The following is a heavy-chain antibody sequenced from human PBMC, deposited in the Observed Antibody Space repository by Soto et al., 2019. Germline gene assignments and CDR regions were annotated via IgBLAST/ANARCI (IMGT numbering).Heavy chain of an antibody. Sequence: GESLKISCKGSGYSFTSYWIGWVRQMPGKGLEWMGIIYPGDSDTRYSPSFPGRVTISAAKSISTAYLQWSSLKASDTAMYYLARRLYDILTGYYDSFDIWGQGTMVTVSS. V-gene: IGHV5-51*01. J-gene: IGHJ3*02. CDR3: ARRLYDILTGYYDSFDI. CDR1: GYSFTSYW. CDR2: IYPGDSDT. D-gene: IGHD3-9*01.